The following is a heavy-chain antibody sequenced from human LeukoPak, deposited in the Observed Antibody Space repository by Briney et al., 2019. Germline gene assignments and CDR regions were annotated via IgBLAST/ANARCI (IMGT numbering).Heavy chain of an antibody. J-gene: IGHJ6*03. D-gene: IGHD1-14*01. CDR2: IKQDGSEK. CDR3: ARDKAGTTPYYYYCMDV. Sequence: PGGSLRLSCAASGFTFSSYWMSWVRQAPGKGLEWVANIKQDGSEKYYADSVKGRFTISRDNAKNSLYLQMNSLRAEDTAVYYCARDKAGTTPYYYYCMDVWGKGTTVTVSS. CDR1: GFTFSSYW. V-gene: IGHV3-7*01.